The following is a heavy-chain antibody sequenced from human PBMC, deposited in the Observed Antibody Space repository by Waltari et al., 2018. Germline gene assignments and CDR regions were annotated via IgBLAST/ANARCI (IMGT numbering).Heavy chain of an antibody. CDR2: IYYSGST. J-gene: IGHJ4*02. V-gene: IGHV4-59*01. CDR1: GGSISSYY. D-gene: IGHD6-19*01. Sequence: QVQLQESGPGLVKPSETLSLTCTVSGGSISSYYWSWIRQPPGKGLEWIGYIYYSGSTNYNPSLKSRVTISVDTSKNQFSLKLSSVTAADTAVYYCASYSSGWPYYFDYWGQGTLVTVSS. CDR3: ASYSSGWPYYFDY.